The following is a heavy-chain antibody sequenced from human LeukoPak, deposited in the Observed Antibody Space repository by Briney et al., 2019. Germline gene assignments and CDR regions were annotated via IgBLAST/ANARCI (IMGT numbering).Heavy chain of an antibody. Sequence: ASVKVSCKASGYTFTGYYMHWVRQAPGQGIEWMGWINPNSGGTNYAQKFQGRVTMTRDTSISTAYMELSRLRSDDTAVYYCARGYGSGSSNWFDPWGQGTLVTVSS. CDR3: ARGYGSGSSNWFDP. CDR2: INPNSGGT. D-gene: IGHD3-10*01. V-gene: IGHV1-2*02. J-gene: IGHJ5*02. CDR1: GYTFTGYY.